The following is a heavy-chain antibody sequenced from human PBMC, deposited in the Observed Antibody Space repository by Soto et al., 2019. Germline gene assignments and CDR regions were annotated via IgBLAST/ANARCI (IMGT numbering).Heavy chain of an antibody. Sequence: SETLSLTCTVSGGSISSSSYYWGWIRQPPGKGLEWIGSIYYSGSTYYNPSLKSRVTISVDTSKNQFSLKLSSVTAADTAVYYCARLPSGYCTNGVCPNGYYFDYWGQGTLVTVS. V-gene: IGHV4-39*01. CDR1: GGSISSSSYY. CDR2: IYYSGST. CDR3: ARLPSGYCTNGVCPNGYYFDY. J-gene: IGHJ4*02. D-gene: IGHD2-8*01.